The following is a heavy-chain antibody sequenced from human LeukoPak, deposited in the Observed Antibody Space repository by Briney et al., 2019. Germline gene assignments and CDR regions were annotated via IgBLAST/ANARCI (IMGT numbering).Heavy chain of an antibody. Sequence: GGSLRLSCAVSGFTVSSYGMHWVRQAPGKGLEWVSVISYDVDNRYYADSVKGRFTISRDNSKNTLYLQMNSLRPEDTAVYYCARAHSSGWIYFEYWGQGTLVAVSS. D-gene: IGHD6-19*01. CDR3: ARAHSSGWIYFEY. J-gene: IGHJ4*02. V-gene: IGHV3-30*03. CDR2: ISYDVDNR. CDR1: GFTVSSYG.